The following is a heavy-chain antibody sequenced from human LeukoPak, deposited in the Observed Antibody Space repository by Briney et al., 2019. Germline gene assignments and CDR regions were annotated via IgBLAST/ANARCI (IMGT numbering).Heavy chain of an antibody. CDR1: GGSISSDY. CDR3: ARGWGFNDY. J-gene: IGHJ4*02. V-gene: IGHV4-59*01. Sequence: SETLSLTCTVSGGSISSDYWSWVRQPPGKGQEWIGYIYYSGSTNYNPSLKSRVTISVDTSKKHFSLKLSSVAAADTAVYYCARGWGFNDYWGQGTLVTVSS. CDR2: IYYSGST. D-gene: IGHD7-27*01.